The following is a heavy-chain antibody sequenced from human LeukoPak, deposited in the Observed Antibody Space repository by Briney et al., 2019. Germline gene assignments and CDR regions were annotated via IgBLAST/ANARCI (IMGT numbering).Heavy chain of an antibody. V-gene: IGHV4-4*07. Sequence: PSETLSLSRAVSGGSISSYFWSWVRQPAGKGLEWIGRIYSSGSTNYNRTLKSRVTMSIDTSKNQFSLKLSSVTAADTAVYYCARGAYNWKDGRFGPWGQGTLVTVSS. CDR3: ARGAYNWKDGRFGP. D-gene: IGHD1-20*01. J-gene: IGHJ5*02. CDR1: GGSISSYF. CDR2: IYSSGST.